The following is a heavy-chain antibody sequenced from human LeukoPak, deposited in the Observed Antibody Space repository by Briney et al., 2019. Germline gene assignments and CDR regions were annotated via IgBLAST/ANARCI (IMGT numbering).Heavy chain of an antibody. J-gene: IGHJ4*02. CDR3: TRDPIGSYGAIDY. CDR2: ISGSGGST. Sequence: GGSLRLSCAASGFTFSSYAMSWVRQAPGKGLEWVSAISGSGGSTYYADSVKGRFTISRDNSKNTLYLQMNSLKTEDTAVYYCTRDPIGSYGAIDYWGQGTLVTVSS. V-gene: IGHV3-23*01. D-gene: IGHD1-26*01. CDR1: GFTFSSYA.